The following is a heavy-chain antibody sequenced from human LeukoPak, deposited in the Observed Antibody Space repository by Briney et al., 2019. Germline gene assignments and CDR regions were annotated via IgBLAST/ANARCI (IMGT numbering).Heavy chain of an antibody. D-gene: IGHD6-13*01. Sequence: GASVKVSCKASGYTFISYPVHWVRQAPGQRLEWMGSSNTGSGNPKYSQRFQDRVTLTRDTSASTAYMELRSLRSDDTAFYYCAREKPPDSTSEVFDVWGQGTMVSVSS. CDR2: SNTGSGNP. CDR3: AREKPPDSTSEVFDV. V-gene: IGHV1-3*04. J-gene: IGHJ3*01. CDR1: GYTFISYP.